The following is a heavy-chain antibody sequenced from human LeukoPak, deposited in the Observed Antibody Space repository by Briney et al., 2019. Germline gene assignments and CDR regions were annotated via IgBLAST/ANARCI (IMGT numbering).Heavy chain of an antibody. V-gene: IGHV1-8*01. CDR3: ARVYGSGSY. D-gene: IGHD3-10*01. J-gene: IGHJ4*02. Sequence: GASVKVSCKASGYTFTSYDTYWVRDAIGEGVEWMGWMIPNRGNTGYAQKFQRRVTMTRNTSINTAYMELSSLRSEDTAVYYCARVYGSGSYWGQGTLVTVSS. CDR2: MIPNRGNT. CDR1: GYTFTSYD.